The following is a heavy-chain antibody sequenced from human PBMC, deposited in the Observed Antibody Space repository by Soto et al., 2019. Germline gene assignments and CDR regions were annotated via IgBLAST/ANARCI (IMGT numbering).Heavy chain of an antibody. J-gene: IGHJ3*02. CDR3: ARGQSPYGSGSFSDAFDI. D-gene: IGHD3-10*01. CDR2: MNPNSGNT. CDR1: GYTFTSYD. Sequence: ASVKVSCKASGYTFTSYDINWVRQATGQGLEWMGWMNPNSGNTGYAQKFQGRVTMTRNTSISTAYMELSSLRSEDTAVYYCARGQSPYGSGSFSDAFDIWGQGTMVTVSS. V-gene: IGHV1-8*01.